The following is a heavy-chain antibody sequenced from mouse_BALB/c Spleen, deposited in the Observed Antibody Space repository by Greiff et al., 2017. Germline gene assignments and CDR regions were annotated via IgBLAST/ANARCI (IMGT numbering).Heavy chain of an antibody. J-gene: IGHJ3*01. CDR3: ARSGYGNPFAY. CDR1: GYSFTSYW. V-gene: IGHV1-74*01. CDR2: IHPSDSDT. Sequence: VQLQQPGAELVRPGASVKLSCKASGYSFTSYWMNWVKQRPGQGLEWIGMIHPSDSDTRLNQKFKDKATLTVDKSSSTAYMQLSSPTSEDSAVYYCARSGYGNPFAYWGQGTLVTVSA. D-gene: IGHD2-1*01.